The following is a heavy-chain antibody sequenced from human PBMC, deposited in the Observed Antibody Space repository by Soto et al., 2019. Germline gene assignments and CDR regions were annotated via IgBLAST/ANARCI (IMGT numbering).Heavy chain of an antibody. CDR1: GDSISSSPYF. Sequence: QLQLQESGPGLVKPSETLSLTCTVSGDSISSSPYFWGWVRQPPGKGLEWIGSIFYSGSTFYNPSLKSRVTISVDTSKNHFSLKLNSVTAADTAVFYCARHLGEGYFDYWGQGTLVTVSS. V-gene: IGHV4-39*01. J-gene: IGHJ4*02. CDR3: ARHLGEGYFDY. CDR2: IFYSGST.